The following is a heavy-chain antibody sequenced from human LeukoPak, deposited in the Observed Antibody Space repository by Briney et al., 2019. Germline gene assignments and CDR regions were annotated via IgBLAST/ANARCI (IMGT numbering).Heavy chain of an antibody. D-gene: IGHD4-17*01. CDR3: ARGDYGDYHHYFDY. CDR1: GFTVSSNY. CDR2: ISSSGSTI. J-gene: IGHJ4*02. Sequence: GGSLRLSCAASGFTVSSNYMSWVRQAPGKGLEWVSYISSSGSTIYYADSVKGRFTISRDNAKNSLYLQMNSLRAEDTAVYYCARGDYGDYHHYFDYWGQGTLVTVSS. V-gene: IGHV3-11*01.